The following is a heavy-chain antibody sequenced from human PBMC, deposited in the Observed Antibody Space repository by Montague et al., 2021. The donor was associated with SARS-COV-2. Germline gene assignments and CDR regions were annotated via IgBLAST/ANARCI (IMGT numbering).Heavy chain of an antibody. Sequence: SETLSLTCTVSGVSVTDYYWSWIRQPPGKGLEWVGDVLYNKGTNFNPSLKSRVAISVVASKNQFSLRLTAVTAADTAFYYCVSHPHDDGLNGHPDFWDQGTLVTVSS. CDR2: VLYNKGT. CDR1: GVSVTDYY. CDR3: VSHPHDDGLNGHPDF. V-gene: IGHV4-59*08. J-gene: IGHJ4*02. D-gene: IGHD3-9*01.